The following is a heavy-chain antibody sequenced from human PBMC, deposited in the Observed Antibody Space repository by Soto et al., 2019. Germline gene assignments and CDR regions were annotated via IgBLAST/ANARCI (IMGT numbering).Heavy chain of an antibody. J-gene: IGHJ5*02. Sequence: SETPSLTCTVSCGSISSSTWWGWVRPPPGKGLEWIGEIFHSGSTNYNPSLKSRVTISVDKSKNQFSLRLSSVTAADTAVYYCARALGSSGYHGWFDPWGQGTLVTVSS. CDR3: ARALGSSGYHGWFDP. D-gene: IGHD3-22*01. CDR2: IFHSGST. V-gene: IGHV4-4*02. CDR1: CGSISSSTW.